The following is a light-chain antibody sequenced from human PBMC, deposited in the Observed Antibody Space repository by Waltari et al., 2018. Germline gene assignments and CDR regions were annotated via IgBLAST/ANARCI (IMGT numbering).Light chain of an antibody. J-gene: IGKJ4*01. CDR1: QTINNNV. CDR3: QQYDGSVLT. Sequence: IELTQSPDTLSLSQGQRATLSCRASQTINNNVLGWYQQKPGQAPRLIIHGASSRATGFPDRFSGSGSGTDFTLTISSLEPEDFAVYYCQQYDGSVLTFGGGTKVEI. V-gene: IGKV3-20*01. CDR2: GAS.